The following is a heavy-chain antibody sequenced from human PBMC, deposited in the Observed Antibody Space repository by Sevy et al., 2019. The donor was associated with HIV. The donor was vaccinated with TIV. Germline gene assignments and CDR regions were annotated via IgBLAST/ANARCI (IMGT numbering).Heavy chain of an antibody. Sequence: GGSLRLSCEVSGLSVTNNGMHWVRQAPGKGLEWVAVISYDGINKYYGDSVKGRFIISRDRSKNTLYLQMSILRIEDTAVYYCAKDFTGFYGMDVWGQGTTVTVSS. J-gene: IGHJ6*02. V-gene: IGHV3-30*18. D-gene: IGHD3-9*01. CDR3: AKDFTGFYGMDV. CDR2: ISYDGINK. CDR1: GLSVTNNG.